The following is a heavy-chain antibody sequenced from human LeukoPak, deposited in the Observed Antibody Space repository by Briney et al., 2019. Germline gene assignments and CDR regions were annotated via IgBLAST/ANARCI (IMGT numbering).Heavy chain of an antibody. CDR1: GFTFSDYY. CDR3: ARVFGVVPAAMGGDY. D-gene: IGHD2-2*01. Sequence: GGSLRLSCAASGFTFSDYYMSWIRQAPGKGLEWVSYISSSGSTIYYADSVKGRFTISRDNAKNSLYLQMNSLRAEDTAMYYCARVFGVVPAAMGGDYWGQGTLVTVSS. CDR2: ISSSGSTI. J-gene: IGHJ4*02. V-gene: IGHV3-11*01.